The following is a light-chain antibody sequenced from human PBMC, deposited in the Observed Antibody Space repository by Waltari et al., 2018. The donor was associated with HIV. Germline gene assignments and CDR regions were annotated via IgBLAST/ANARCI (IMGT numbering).Light chain of an antibody. J-gene: IGKJ1*01. CDR3: QQYGDSPQT. CDR2: GAS. CDR1: HIVSSNY. Sequence: EVVLTQSPGTLSLSPGEGATLSCRASHIVSSNYLAWYQQKPGQAPRLLIYGASSRATGIPDRFSGRGSGTDFTLTISRLEPEDFAVYYCQQYGDSPQTFGQGTKVEIE. V-gene: IGKV3-20*01.